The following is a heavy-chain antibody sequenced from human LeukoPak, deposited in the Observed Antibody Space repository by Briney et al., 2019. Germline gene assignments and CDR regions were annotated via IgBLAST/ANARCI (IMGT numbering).Heavy chain of an antibody. V-gene: IGHV3-20*04. CDR2: INWNSGST. J-gene: IGHJ4*02. CDR1: GFTFDDYG. Sequence: GGSLRLSCAASGFTFDDYGMSWVRQAPGKGLEWVSGINWNSGSTGYADSVKGRFTIFRDNAKNSLYLQMNSLRAEDTALYYCARGGITIFGVVTNSDYWGQGTLVTVSS. CDR3: ARGGITIFGVVTNSDY. D-gene: IGHD3-3*01.